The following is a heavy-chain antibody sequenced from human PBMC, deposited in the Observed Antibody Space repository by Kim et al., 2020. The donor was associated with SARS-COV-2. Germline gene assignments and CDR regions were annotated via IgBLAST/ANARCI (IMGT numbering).Heavy chain of an antibody. D-gene: IGHD3-3*01. J-gene: IGHJ6*02. CDR2: IIPIFGTA. V-gene: IGHV1-69*13. CDR1: GGTFSSYA. Sequence: SVKVSCKASGGTFSSYAISWVRQAPGQGLEWMGGIIPIFGTANYAQKFQGRVTITADASTSTAYMELSSLRSEDTAVYYCARDRITIFGVVIRAYGMDVWGQGTTCTVSS. CDR3: ARDRITIFGVVIRAYGMDV.